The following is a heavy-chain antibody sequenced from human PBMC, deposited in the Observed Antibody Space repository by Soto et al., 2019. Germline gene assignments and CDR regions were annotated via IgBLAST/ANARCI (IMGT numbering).Heavy chain of an antibody. CDR3: TRGDYYDSSGPFSDAFDI. CDR1: GFTFSSYG. CDR2: LKPDGSQK. Sequence: PGGSLRLSCAASGFTFSSYGMHWVRQAPGKGLEWVANLKPDGSQKWYVDSVKGRFAISRDNAKNSLFPQMNRLRAEDTAVYYCTRGDYYDSSGPFSDAFDIWGQGTMVTVSS. D-gene: IGHD3-22*01. V-gene: IGHV3-7*04. J-gene: IGHJ3*02.